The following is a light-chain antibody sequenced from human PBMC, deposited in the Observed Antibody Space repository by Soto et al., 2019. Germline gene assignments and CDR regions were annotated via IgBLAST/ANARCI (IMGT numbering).Light chain of an antibody. J-gene: IGKJ5*01. Sequence: DIQMTQSPSSLSASVGDRVTITCQASQDINKNLIWYQQKPGKAPKLLIYDASDLETGVPSRFSGSGSGTGFTFTISSLQPEDFATYYCQQYGSLPLTFGQGTRLENK. CDR3: QQYGSLPLT. CDR2: DAS. V-gene: IGKV1-33*01. CDR1: QDINKN.